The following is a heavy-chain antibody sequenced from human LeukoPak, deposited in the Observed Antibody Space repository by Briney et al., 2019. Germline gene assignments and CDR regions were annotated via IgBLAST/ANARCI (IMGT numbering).Heavy chain of an antibody. Sequence: ASVKVSCEASGGTFSSYAISWVRQAPGQGLEWMGGIIPIFDTADYAQNFQGRVTITADESTSTAYMELSRLRSEDTAVYYCRYCSSASCYNDAFDIWGQGTMVTVSS. CDR3: RYCSSASCYNDAFDI. D-gene: IGHD2-2*02. V-gene: IGHV1-69*13. CDR1: GGTFSSYA. J-gene: IGHJ3*02. CDR2: IIPIFDTA.